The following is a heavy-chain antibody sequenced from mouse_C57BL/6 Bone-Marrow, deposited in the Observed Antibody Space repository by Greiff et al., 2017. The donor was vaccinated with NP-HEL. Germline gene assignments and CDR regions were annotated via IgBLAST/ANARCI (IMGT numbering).Heavy chain of an antibody. CDR2: VSNGGGST. D-gene: IGHD1-1*01. CDR1: GFTFSDYY. CDR3: ARQIYGSSYWFAY. J-gene: IGHJ3*01. Sequence: DVQLVESGGGLVQPGGSLKLSCAASGFTFSDYYMYWVRQTPEKRLEWVAYVSNGGGSTYYPDTVKGRFTISRDNAKNTLYLQMSRLKSEDTAMYYCARQIYGSSYWFAYWGQGTLVTVSA. V-gene: IGHV5-12*01.